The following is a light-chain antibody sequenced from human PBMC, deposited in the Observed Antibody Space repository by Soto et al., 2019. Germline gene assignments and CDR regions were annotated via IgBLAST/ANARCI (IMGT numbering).Light chain of an antibody. CDR1: STDVGGYNY. Sequence: QSVLAQPSSVSGSPGQSITISCTGTSTDVGGYNYVSWYQHHSGKAPILIIYEVTNRPSGISDRFSGSKSVNTASLTISGLQAEDESDYYCGSYSSTDIPVVFGKGTKFTVL. J-gene: IGLJ1*01. V-gene: IGLV2-14*01. CDR3: GSYSSTDIPVV. CDR2: EVT.